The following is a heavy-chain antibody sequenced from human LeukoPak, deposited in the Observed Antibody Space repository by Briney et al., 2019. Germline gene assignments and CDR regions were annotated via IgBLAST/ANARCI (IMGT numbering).Heavy chain of an antibody. CDR2: ISSDGSNK. CDR3: AREPAGSGWGYYLDY. CDR1: GFTFSTYV. Sequence: GTSLRLSCAASGFTFSTYVMHWVRQAPGKGLEWVAVISSDGSNKDYADSVKGRFTISRDSSKNTLYVEMHSLRTEDTAMYYCAREPAGSGWGYYLDYWGQGTLVTVSS. V-gene: IGHV3-30*01. J-gene: IGHJ4*02. D-gene: IGHD3-16*01.